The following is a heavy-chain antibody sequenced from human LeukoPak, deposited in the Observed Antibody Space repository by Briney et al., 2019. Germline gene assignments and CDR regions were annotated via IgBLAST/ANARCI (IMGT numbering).Heavy chain of an antibody. V-gene: IGHV3-7*01. J-gene: IGHJ6*02. Sequence: GGSLRLSCAASGFTFSNFAMNWVRQAPGKGLEWVANIKQDGSEKYYVDSVKGRFTISRDNAKNSLYLQMNSLRAEDTAVYYCARAPGRMAYCGGDCYSWDYYYYYGMDVWGQGTTVTVSS. CDR3: ARAPGRMAYCGGDCYSWDYYYYYGMDV. CDR2: IKQDGSEK. D-gene: IGHD2-21*02. CDR1: GFTFSNFA.